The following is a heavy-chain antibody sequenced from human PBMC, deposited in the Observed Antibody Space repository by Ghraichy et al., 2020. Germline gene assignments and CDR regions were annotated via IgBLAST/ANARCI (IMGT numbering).Heavy chain of an antibody. CDR2: IIPIFGTA. CDR1: GGTFSSYA. Sequence: SVKVSCKASGGTFSSYAISWVRQAPGQGLERMGGIIPIFGTANYAQKFQGRVTITADESTSTAYMELSSLRSEDTAVYYCARTLPPEYYYGSGSYSYYYGMDVWGQGTTVTVSS. CDR3: ARTLPPEYYYGSGSYSYYYGMDV. V-gene: IGHV1-69*13. J-gene: IGHJ6*02. D-gene: IGHD3-10*01.